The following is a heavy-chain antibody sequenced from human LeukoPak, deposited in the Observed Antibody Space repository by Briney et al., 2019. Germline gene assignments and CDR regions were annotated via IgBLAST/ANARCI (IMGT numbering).Heavy chain of an antibody. CDR1: GGSISSYD. Sequence: PSETLSLTCTVSGGSISSYDWSWIRQPPGRGLEWIGYMYNTGRTNYSPSLKSRVTISSDMAKNHFSLRLSSVTAADTAIYYCARASSRLGWFDPWGQGTLVTVSS. CDR2: MYNTGRT. V-gene: IGHV4-59*01. J-gene: IGHJ5*02. D-gene: IGHD2-2*01. CDR3: ARASSRLGWFDP.